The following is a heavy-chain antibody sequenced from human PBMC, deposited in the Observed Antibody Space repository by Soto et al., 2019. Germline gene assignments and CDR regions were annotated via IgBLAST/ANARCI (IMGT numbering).Heavy chain of an antibody. V-gene: IGHV4-39*01. CDR1: GGSISSSSYY. CDR3: ARHRGYGDYYGMDV. Sequence: SETLSLTCTVSGGSISSSSYYWGWIRQPPGKGLEWIGSIYYSGSTYYNPSLKSRVTISVDTSRNQFSLKLSSVTAADTAVYYCARHRGYGDYYGMDVWGQGTTVTVSS. CDR2: IYYSGST. D-gene: IGHD5-12*01. J-gene: IGHJ6*02.